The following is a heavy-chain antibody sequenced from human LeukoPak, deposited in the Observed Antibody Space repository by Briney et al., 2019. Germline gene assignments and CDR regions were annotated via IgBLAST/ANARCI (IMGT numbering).Heavy chain of an antibody. CDR3: GKTTVGYSSGQKPAWPVDS. CDR1: GFTFGSHA. CDR2: IFGSGGSP. J-gene: IGHJ4*02. V-gene: IGHV3-23*01. Sequence: QPGGSLRLSCEASGFTFGSHAMYWVRQPPGRALKWVAGIFGSGGSPHYADSVKGRFTISRDNPRNTVYLQSNSLRDVDTAVYYCGKTTVGYSSGQKPAWPVDSWGQGTLVTVSS. D-gene: IGHD5-18*01.